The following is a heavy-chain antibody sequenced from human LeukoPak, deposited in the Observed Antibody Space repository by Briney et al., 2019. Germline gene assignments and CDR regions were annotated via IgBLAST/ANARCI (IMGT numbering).Heavy chain of an antibody. CDR1: GGSISSSSYY. D-gene: IGHD6-6*01. CDR2: IYYSGST. CDR3: AREKRRSSSSPNFDY. V-gene: IGHV4-39*07. Sequence: PSETLSLTCTVSGGSISSSSYYWGWIRQPPGKGLEWIGSIYYSGSTYYNPSLKSRVTISVDTSKNQFSLKLSSVTAADTAVYYCAREKRRSSSSPNFDYWGQGTLVTVSS. J-gene: IGHJ4*02.